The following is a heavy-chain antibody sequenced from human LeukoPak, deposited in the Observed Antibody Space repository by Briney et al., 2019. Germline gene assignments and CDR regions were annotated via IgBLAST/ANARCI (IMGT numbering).Heavy chain of an antibody. D-gene: IGHD4-17*01. J-gene: IGHJ4*02. CDR3: ARHYGDYTKPFDY. CDR2: IYYSGNT. Sequence: SETLSLSCTVSFDSINTKNYCWGWIRQSPGKGLESIGTIYYSGNTYYNPSLKGRVTMSVDTSKNQFSLKLNSVSAADTAVYYCARHYGDYTKPFDYWGQGTLVTVSS. CDR1: FDSINTKNYC. V-gene: IGHV4-39*01.